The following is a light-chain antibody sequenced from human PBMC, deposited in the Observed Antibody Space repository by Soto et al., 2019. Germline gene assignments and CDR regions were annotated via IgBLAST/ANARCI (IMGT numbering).Light chain of an antibody. V-gene: IGKV3D-15*01. CDR2: GTS. CDR3: QQRNSWPLT. Sequence: EILMTQSASTLSVSPGERATLSWGASQSISNNLAWYQQKPGQAPRLLIYGTSSRATGIPDRFSGSGYGTDFTLTISSLETEDFAFYYCQQRNSWPLTFGGGTKVDIK. CDR1: QSISNN. J-gene: IGKJ4*01.